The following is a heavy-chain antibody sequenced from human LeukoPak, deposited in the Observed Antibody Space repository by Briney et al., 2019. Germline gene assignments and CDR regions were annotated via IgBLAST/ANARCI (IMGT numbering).Heavy chain of an antibody. CDR1: GFSFRSYG. CDR2: ISYDGSNK. CDR3: AKEEYISSWYPSDY. J-gene: IGHJ4*02. Sequence: GGSLRLSCAASGFSFRSYGMHWVRQAPGKGLEWVAIISYDGSNKYYADSVKGRFTISRDNSKNTLYLQMNSLRAEDTAVYYCAKEEYISSWYPSDYWGQGALVTVSP. V-gene: IGHV3-30*18. D-gene: IGHD6-13*01.